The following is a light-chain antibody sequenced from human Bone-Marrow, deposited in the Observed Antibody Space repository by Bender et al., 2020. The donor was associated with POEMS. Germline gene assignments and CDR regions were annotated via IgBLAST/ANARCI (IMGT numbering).Light chain of an antibody. Sequence: QSALTQPRSVSGSPGQSVTISCTGTSSDVGGYNYVSWYQQYPGKTPFVLIYDVSKRPSGVSDRFSGSKSGNTASLTISGLQPEDEADYYCCSYADSPTFVFGGGTKLTVL. J-gene: IGLJ3*02. CDR2: DVS. CDR3: CSYADSPTFV. V-gene: IGLV2-11*01. CDR1: SSDVGGYNY.